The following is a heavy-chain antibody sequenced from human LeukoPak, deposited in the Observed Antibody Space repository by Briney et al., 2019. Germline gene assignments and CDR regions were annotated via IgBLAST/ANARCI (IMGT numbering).Heavy chain of an antibody. Sequence: SVKVSCKTSGGTFNNSAISWVRQAPGQGLEWLGGIMPLFGTAGYAQKFQGRVTITADKSTSTAYMELSSLRSEDTAVYYCASAPGSGSYYGDDAFDIWGQGTMVTVSS. J-gene: IGHJ3*02. CDR3: ASAPGSGSYYGDDAFDI. D-gene: IGHD3-10*01. V-gene: IGHV1-69*06. CDR1: GGTFNNSA. CDR2: IMPLFGTA.